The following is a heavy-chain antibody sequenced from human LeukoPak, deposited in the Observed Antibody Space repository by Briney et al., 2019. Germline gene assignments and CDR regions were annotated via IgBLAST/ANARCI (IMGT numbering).Heavy chain of an antibody. CDR2: IYTSGST. J-gene: IGHJ4*02. CDR1: GGSISSGSYY. CDR3: ARPPYGSGSSENY. V-gene: IGHV4-61*02. D-gene: IGHD3-10*01. Sequence: SETLSLTCTVSGGSISSGSYYWSWIRQPAGKGLEWIGRIYTSGSTNYNPSLKSRVTISVDTSKNQFSLKLSSVTAAGTAVYYCARPPYGSGSSENYWGQGTLVTVSS.